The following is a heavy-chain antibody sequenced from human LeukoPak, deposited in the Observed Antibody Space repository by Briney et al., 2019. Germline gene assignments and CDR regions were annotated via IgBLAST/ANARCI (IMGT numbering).Heavy chain of an antibody. CDR1: GFTISADF. CDR2: MYSVGST. V-gene: IGHV3-66*01. D-gene: IGHD5-18*01. CDR3: ARDLSGYSYGFGGDL. J-gene: IGHJ4*02. Sequence: GVSLRLSCAASGFTISADFMSWLRQAPGKGLEWVSIMYSVGSTFYADSVTGRFTISIDPSNNSLDLQTDSPRVDATAVYYCARDLSGYSYGFGGDLWGQGTLVTVSS.